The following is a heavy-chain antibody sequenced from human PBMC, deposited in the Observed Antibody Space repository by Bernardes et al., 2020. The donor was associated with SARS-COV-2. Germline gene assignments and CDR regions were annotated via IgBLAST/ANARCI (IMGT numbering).Heavy chain of an antibody. V-gene: IGHV4-59*11. J-gene: IGHJ6*02. CDR1: GGSMSSHY. CDR3: ARSSLEWLSSRYYYGIDV. Sequence: SETLSFTGPVSGGSMSSHYWSGIRQPPGKGREWIGYIYYSGTTNYNPSLKSRVTISVDTSKNQFSLRLSSVTAADTAVYYCARSSLEWLSSRYYYGIDVWGQGTTVTVSS. D-gene: IGHD3-3*01. CDR2: IYYSGTT.